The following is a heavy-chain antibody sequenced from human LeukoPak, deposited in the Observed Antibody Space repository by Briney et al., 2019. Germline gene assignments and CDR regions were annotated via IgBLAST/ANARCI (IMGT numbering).Heavy chain of an antibody. CDR3: ARAARYCSSTSCQTTYYYYYGMDV. Sequence: SETLSLTCAVHGGSFSGYYWSWIRQPPGKGLEWIGEINHSGSTKYNPSLKSRDTISVDTSKNQFSLKLSSVTAADTAVYYWARAARYCSSTSCQTTYYYYYGMDVWGQGTTVTVSS. D-gene: IGHD2-2*01. CDR2: INHSGST. V-gene: IGHV4-34*01. CDR1: GGSFSGYY. J-gene: IGHJ6*02.